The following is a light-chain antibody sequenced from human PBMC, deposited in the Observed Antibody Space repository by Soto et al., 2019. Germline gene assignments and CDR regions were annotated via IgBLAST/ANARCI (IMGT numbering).Light chain of an antibody. CDR1: QSVSSSY. CDR2: GAS. V-gene: IGKV3-20*01. CDR3: QQYGSSPLT. J-gene: IGKJ4*01. Sequence: EIVLTQSPCTLSLSPGERATLSCRASQSVSSSYLAWYQQKPDQAPRLLIYGASSRATGIPDRFSGSGSGTDFTLTISRLEPEDFAVYYCQQYGSSPLTFGGGTKVEIK.